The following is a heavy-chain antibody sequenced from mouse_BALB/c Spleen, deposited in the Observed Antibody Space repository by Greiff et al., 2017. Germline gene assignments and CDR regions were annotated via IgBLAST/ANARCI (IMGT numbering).Heavy chain of an antibody. CDR3: AREYGNLSWFAY. V-gene: IGHV5-15*02. D-gene: IGHD2-10*02. CDR2: ISNLAYSI. CDR1: GFTFSDYG. Sequence: EVKLMESGGGLVQPGGSRKLSCAASGFTFSDYGMAWVRQAPGKGPEWVAFISNLAYSIYYADTVTGRFTISRENAKNTLYLEMSSLRSEDTAMYYCAREYGNLSWFAYWGQGTLVTVSA. J-gene: IGHJ3*01.